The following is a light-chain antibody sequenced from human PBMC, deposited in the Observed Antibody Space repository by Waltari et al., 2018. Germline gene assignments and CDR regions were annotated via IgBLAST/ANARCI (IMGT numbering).Light chain of an antibody. V-gene: IGKV1-9*01. Sequence: IPLTQSPSSLSASVGDRVTITCRANQGISNSLAWYQQKPGKAPKLLLYAASTLQSGVPSRFSGSGSGTDFTLTTSSLQPEDFATYYCQQLNSYQWTFGQGTKVEIK. CDR3: QQLNSYQWT. CDR2: AAS. J-gene: IGKJ1*01. CDR1: QGISNS.